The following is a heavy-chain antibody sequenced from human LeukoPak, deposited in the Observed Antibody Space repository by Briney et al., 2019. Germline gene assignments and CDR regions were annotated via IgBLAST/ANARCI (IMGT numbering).Heavy chain of an antibody. CDR2: ISATGNYI. CDR3: ARDRSGYTFDD. V-gene: IGHV3-21*01. J-gene: IGHJ4*02. D-gene: IGHD5-18*01. Sequence: GGSLRLSCAASGFTLSSYGMHWVRQAPGKGLEWVSSISATGNYIYYADSVKGRFTISRDNAKNSLYLQMNSLRAEDTAVYYCARDRSGYTFDDWGQGTLVTVSS. CDR1: GFTLSSYG.